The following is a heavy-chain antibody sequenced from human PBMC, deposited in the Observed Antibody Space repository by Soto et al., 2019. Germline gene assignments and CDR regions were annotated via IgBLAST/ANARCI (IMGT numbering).Heavy chain of an antibody. CDR2: IDWGDDK. D-gene: IGHD3-10*01. J-gene: IGHJ4*02. CDR1: GFSLTTSGMC. V-gene: IGHV2-70*01. CDR3: ARMLKGGTFYGIQIDY. Sequence: SGPTLVNPTQTLTLTCPFSGFSLTTSGMCVTWIRQPPGKSLEWLALIDWGDDKYYNTSLMTRLPLSKDTSKNQVVLTINTMDPVDKGTYYCARMLKGGTFYGIQIDYWGQATPVTVSS.